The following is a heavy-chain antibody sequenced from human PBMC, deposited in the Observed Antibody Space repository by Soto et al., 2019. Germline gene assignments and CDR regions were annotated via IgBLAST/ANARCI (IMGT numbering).Heavy chain of an antibody. CDR3: ARGRRSSSLRWFDP. CDR1: GVSISNYF. J-gene: IGHJ5*02. CDR2: IYHSGTT. D-gene: IGHD6-13*01. V-gene: IGHV4-59*12. Sequence: SETLSLTCTVSGVSISNYFWSWVRQTPGKGLEWIAYIYHSGTTDHNPSLQSRVTISVDTSKNQFSLKLSSVTAADTAVYYCARGRRSSSLRWFDPWGQGTLVTVS.